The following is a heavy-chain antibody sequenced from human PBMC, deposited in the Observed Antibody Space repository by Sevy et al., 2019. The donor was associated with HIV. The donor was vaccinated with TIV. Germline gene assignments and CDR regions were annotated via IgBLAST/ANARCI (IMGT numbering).Heavy chain of an antibody. J-gene: IGHJ4*02. CDR1: GFTFSSYA. CDR2: ISGSGGST. CDR3: AKDLGGVGRLIVLMVYAIREFDY. D-gene: IGHD2-8*01. Sequence: GGSLRLSCAASGFTFSSYAMSWVRQAPGKGLEWVSAISGSGGSTYYADSVKGRFTISRDNSKNTLYLQMNSLRAEDTAVYYCAKDLGGVGRLIVLMVYAIREFDYWGQGTLVSVSS. V-gene: IGHV3-23*01.